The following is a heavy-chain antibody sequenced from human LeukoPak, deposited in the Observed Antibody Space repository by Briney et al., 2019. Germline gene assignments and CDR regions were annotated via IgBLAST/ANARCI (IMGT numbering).Heavy chain of an antibody. CDR1: GFTVSSNY. D-gene: IGHD5-12*01. Sequence: TGGSLRLSCAASGFTVSSNYMSWVRQAPGKGLEWVSVIYSGGSTYYADSVKGRFTISRDNSKNTLYLQMNSLRAEDTAVYYCARVATTRGNDYWGQGTLVTVSS. CDR3: ARVATTRGNDY. V-gene: IGHV3-66*01. CDR2: IYSGGST. J-gene: IGHJ4*02.